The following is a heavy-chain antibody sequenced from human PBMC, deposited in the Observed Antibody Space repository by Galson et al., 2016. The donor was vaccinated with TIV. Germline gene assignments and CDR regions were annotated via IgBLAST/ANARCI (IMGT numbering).Heavy chain of an antibody. D-gene: IGHD5-24*01. CDR1: GFDFNALA. CDR3: AKSLFHTIDFGGLTVIFDH. Sequence: SLRLSCAASGFDFNALAVSWVRQVPGKGLQWVASVSGSGGQTHYGDPVRGRFIISRDDSKNTVYLRMNNVRVDDTAVYYCAKSLFHTIDFGGLTVIFDHWGQGALVTVSS. J-gene: IGHJ4*02. V-gene: IGHV3-23*01. CDR2: VSGSGGQT.